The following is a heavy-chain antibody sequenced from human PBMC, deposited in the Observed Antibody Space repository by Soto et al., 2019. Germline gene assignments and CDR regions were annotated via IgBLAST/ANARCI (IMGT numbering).Heavy chain of an antibody. Sequence: QVQLQESGPGLVKPSEHLSLTCTVPGGSISSYYWSWIRQPPGKGLEWIGYIYYSGSTNYNPSLKSRVTRSVATSKNQFSLMLSSVTVADTAVYYCARRYSGAFDIWGQGTMVTVSS. V-gene: IGHV4-59*08. CDR1: GGSISSYY. CDR2: IYYSGST. CDR3: ARRYSGAFDI. J-gene: IGHJ3*02. D-gene: IGHD6-13*01.